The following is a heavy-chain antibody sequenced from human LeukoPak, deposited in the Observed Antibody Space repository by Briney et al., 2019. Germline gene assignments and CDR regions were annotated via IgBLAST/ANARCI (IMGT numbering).Heavy chain of an antibody. V-gene: IGHV1-2*06. J-gene: IGHJ4*02. CDR1: GYTFSGSY. CDR2: INPNSGDT. D-gene: IGHD3-22*01. Sequence: ASVKVSCKTSGYTFSGSYIHWVRQAPGQGLEWMGRINPNSGDTNYAQNFQGRVTMTRDTSISTAYMDLSRLRSDDTAVYYCARVLYYYDSSRYPRPLESTPDELYYFDYWGQGTLVTVSS. CDR3: ARVLYYYDSSRYPRPLESTPDELYYFDY.